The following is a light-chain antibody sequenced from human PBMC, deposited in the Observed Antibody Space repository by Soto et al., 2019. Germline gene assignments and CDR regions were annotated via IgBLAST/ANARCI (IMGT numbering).Light chain of an antibody. CDR3: QQYNNWPRT. V-gene: IGKV3-15*01. CDR2: SAS. J-gene: IGKJ1*01. Sequence: EIVMTQSPATLSVTPGERATLSCRASQSVRSDLAWYHQKPGQPPRLLIYSASTRATGIPARFSGSGSGTEFSLTISSLQSEDFAIYYCQQYNNWPRTFGRGTKVDIK. CDR1: QSVRSD.